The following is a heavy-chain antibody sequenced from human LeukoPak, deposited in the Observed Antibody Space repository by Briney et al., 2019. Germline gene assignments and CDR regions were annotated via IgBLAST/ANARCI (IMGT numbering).Heavy chain of an antibody. Sequence: GGSLRLSCAASGFTVSSNYMSWVRQAPGKGLEWVAVISYDVSNKYYADSVKGRFTISRDNSKNTLYLQMTSLRAEDTAVYYCAKGGYSSSSLESRSYYYMDVWGKGTTVTVSS. CDR3: AKGGYSSSSLESRSYYYMDV. V-gene: IGHV3-30*18. CDR2: ISYDVSNK. J-gene: IGHJ6*03. D-gene: IGHD6-6*01. CDR1: GFTVSSNY.